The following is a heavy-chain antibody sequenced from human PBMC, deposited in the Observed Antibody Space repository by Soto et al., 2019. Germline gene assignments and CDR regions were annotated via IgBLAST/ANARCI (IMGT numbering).Heavy chain of an antibody. CDR3: ARALGATPDFDF. CDR2: IYYSGPT. Sequence: SETLSLTCTVSGGSISSYYWSWIRQHPGKGLEWIGFIYYSGPTYYNPSLKSRVSISVDTSKNQFSLKLRSVTAADTAVYYCARALGATPDFDFWGQGTLVTVSS. J-gene: IGHJ4*02. V-gene: IGHV4-59*06. CDR1: GGSISSYY. D-gene: IGHD1-26*01.